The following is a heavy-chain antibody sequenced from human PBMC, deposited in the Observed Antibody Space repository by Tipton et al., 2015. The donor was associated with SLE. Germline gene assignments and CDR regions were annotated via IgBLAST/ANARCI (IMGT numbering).Heavy chain of an antibody. CDR3: ERDGGSSWSLDAFDT. D-gene: IGHD6-13*01. Sequence: TLSLTCTVSGASISSGSYYWNWIRQPAGKGLEWIGRVYSSGTTNYNSSLKSRVTISVDTSKNQFSLKLSSVTAADTAVYYCERDGGSSWSLDAFDTWGQGTMVTVSS. V-gene: IGHV4-61*02. CDR1: GASISSGSYY. J-gene: IGHJ3*02. CDR2: VYSSGTT.